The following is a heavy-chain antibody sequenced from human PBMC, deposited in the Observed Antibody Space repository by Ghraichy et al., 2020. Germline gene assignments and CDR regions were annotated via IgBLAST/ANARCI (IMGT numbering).Heavy chain of an antibody. CDR3: ARDSTLYCSGGSCYFGDYYYYGLDV. V-gene: IGHV3-21*01. Sequence: GESLNISCAASGFTFSSYSMNWVRQAPGRGLEWVSSISGSDSYIYYADSVRGRFSISRDNANNLLFLQMNSLRAEDTAIYYCARDSTLYCSGGSCYFGDYYYYGLDVWGQGTTVTVSS. J-gene: IGHJ6*02. D-gene: IGHD2-15*01. CDR2: ISGSDSYI. CDR1: GFTFSSYS.